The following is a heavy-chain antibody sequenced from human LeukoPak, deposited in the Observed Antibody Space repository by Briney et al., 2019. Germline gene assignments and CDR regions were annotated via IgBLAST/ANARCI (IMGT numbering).Heavy chain of an antibody. CDR3: ARIMRERVRSGYMDV. CDR1: GGSISSNKYY. D-gene: IGHD3-16*01. CDR2: IYYSGST. J-gene: IGHJ6*03. V-gene: IGHV4-39*01. Sequence: SETLSLTCTVSGGSISSNKYYWGWIRQPPGKGLEWIGSIYYSGSTYYNPTLKSRVTIFVDTSKNQFSLKLSSVTAADTAVYYCARIMRERVRSGYMDVWGKGTTVTVSS.